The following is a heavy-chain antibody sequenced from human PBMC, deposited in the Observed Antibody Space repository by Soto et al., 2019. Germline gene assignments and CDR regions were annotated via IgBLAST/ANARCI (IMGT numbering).Heavy chain of an antibody. CDR3: ARATGADKADY. D-gene: IGHD3-10*01. CDR2: IKEDGSER. Sequence: EVQLVESGGGLVQPGGSLRLSCAASGFTFSSYWMSWVRQAPGKGLEWVANIKEDGSERYYVVSVKGRFTISRHNAKNSLYLQMNRLRAEDTAVYYCARATGADKADYWGQGTLVTVS. J-gene: IGHJ4*02. V-gene: IGHV3-7*04. CDR1: GFTFSSYW.